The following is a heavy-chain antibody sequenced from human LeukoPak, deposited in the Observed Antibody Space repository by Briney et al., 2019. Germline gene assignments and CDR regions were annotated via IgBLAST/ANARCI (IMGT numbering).Heavy chain of an antibody. Sequence: GGSLRLSCAASEFTVNSNYMIWVRQAPGKGLEWVSLIYSGGSTYNADSVKDRFAISRDNSKNTVYLQMNSLRAEDTAVYYCASRTTVTDADGFDIWGQGTMDTVSS. CDR3: ASRTTVTDADGFDI. D-gene: IGHD4-17*01. CDR2: IYSGGST. V-gene: IGHV3-66*01. J-gene: IGHJ3*02. CDR1: EFTVNSNY.